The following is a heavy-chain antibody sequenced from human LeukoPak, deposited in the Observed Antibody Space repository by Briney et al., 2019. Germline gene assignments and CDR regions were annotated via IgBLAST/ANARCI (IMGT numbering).Heavy chain of an antibody. J-gene: IGHJ4*02. CDR2: IYSGGST. Sequence: PGGSLRLSCAASEFTVSSNYMSWVRQAPGKGLEWVSVIYSGGSTYYADSVKGRFTISRDNSKNTLYLQMNSLRAEDTAVYYCARGSIYCSGGSCPVDYWGQGTLVTVSS. D-gene: IGHD2-15*01. CDR3: ARGSIYCSGGSCPVDY. CDR1: EFTVSSNY. V-gene: IGHV3-66*01.